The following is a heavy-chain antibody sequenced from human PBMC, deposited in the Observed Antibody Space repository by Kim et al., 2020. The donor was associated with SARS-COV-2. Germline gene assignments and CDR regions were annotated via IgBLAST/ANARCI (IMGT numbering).Heavy chain of an antibody. CDR3: ARAFSYYYDSSGYYYYYYGMDV. V-gene: IGHV4-4*07. J-gene: IGHJ6*02. D-gene: IGHD3-22*01. CDR2: ISASGST. Sequence: RISASGSTNSTPSPKSRVTMSVDTSTNQFSLKLSSVTAADTAVYYCARAFSYYYDSSGYYYYYYGMDVWGQGTTVTVSS.